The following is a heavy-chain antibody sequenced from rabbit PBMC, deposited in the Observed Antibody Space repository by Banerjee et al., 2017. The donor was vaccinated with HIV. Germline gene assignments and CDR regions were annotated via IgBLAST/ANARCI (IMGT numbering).Heavy chain of an antibody. Sequence: QSLEESGGDLVQPGGSLKLSCKASGFDFSSYGVSWVRQAPGKGLELIACIWTSSGDTYYASWAKGRFTISKASSTTVTLQMTSLTAADTATYFCVRGTSYDDYGARYFNLWGQGTLVTVS. D-gene: IGHD2-1*01. CDR3: VRGTSYDDYGARYFNL. CDR1: GFDFSSYG. CDR2: IWTSSGDT. V-gene: IGHV1S40*01. J-gene: IGHJ4*01.